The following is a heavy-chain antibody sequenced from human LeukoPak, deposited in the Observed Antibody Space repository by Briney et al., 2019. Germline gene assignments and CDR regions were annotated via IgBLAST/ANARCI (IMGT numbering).Heavy chain of an antibody. J-gene: IGHJ4*02. CDR1: GFTVSSNY. V-gene: IGHV3-23*01. D-gene: IGHD4-23*01. CDR2: ISGSGGST. CDR3: AKDRRGGLTVVNRVFWY. Sequence: PGGSLRLSCAASGFTVSSNYMSWVRQAPGKGLEWVSAISGSGGSTYYADSVKGRFTISRDNSKNTLYLQMNSLRAEDTAVYYCAKDRRGGLTVVNRVFWYWGQGTLVTVSS.